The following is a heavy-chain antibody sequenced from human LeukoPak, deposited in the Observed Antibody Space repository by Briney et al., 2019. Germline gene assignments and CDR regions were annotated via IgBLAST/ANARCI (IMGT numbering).Heavy chain of an antibody. CDR2: IYPNSGGT. J-gene: IGHJ4*02. CDR3: AREPYGSGGYDY. D-gene: IGHD3-10*01. Sequence: ASVKVSCKASGYTFTGYYMHWVRRAPGQGLEYMGWIYPNSGGTNYAQSFQGRVTLTWDTSIYTAYMELSRLTSDDTAVYYCAREPYGSGGYDYWGQGTLVTVSS. V-gene: IGHV1-2*02. CDR1: GYTFTGYY.